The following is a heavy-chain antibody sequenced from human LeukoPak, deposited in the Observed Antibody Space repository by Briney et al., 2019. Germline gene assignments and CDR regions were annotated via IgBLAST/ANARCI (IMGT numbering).Heavy chain of an antibody. J-gene: IGHJ4*02. CDR1: GFIFSNYG. V-gene: IGHV3-30*02. CDR3: AKDIRRGYNFGYDQFAY. Sequence: PGGSLRLSCAASGFIFSNYGMHWVRQAPGKGLEWVAFIQYNGTTKDYADSVKGRFTISRDNSKNTVSLQMNSLTAEDTALYYCAKDIRRGYNFGYDQFAYGAQGTLVTVPS. D-gene: IGHD5-18*01. CDR2: IQYNGTTK.